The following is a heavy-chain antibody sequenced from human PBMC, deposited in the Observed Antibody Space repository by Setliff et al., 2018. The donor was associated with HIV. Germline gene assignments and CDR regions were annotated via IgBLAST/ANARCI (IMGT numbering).Heavy chain of an antibody. CDR3: ARGQDLGATWTGYYYYYIDV. CDR1: GGSISTGGYY. D-gene: IGHD1-26*01. J-gene: IGHJ6*03. CDR2: IYNSGGT. V-gene: IGHV4-31*03. Sequence: KSSETLSLTCTVSGGSISTGGYYWSWIRQHPGKGLEWIGYIYNSGGTYYNPSLKSRITMSIDTSKNQFSLKLSSVTAADTAVYYCARGQDLGATWTGYYYYYIDVWGKGTTVTVSS.